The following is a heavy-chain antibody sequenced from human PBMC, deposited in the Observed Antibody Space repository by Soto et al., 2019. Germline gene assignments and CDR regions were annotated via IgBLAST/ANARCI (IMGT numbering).Heavy chain of an antibody. CDR2: IYTSGTT. Sequence: SETLSLTCTVSGGSISVYYLSWIRQPAGKGLEWVGHIYTSGTTNYNPSLKSRVSMSRDTSQKQFSLKLNSVTAADTAVYYCARAAYYSGSFAFWGQGTLVHVSS. CDR1: GGSISVYY. D-gene: IGHD3-10*01. V-gene: IGHV4-4*07. CDR3: ARAAYYSGSFAF. J-gene: IGHJ4*02.